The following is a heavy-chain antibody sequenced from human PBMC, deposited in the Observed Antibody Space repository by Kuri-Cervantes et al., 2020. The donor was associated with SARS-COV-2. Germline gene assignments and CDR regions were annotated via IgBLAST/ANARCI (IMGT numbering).Heavy chain of an antibody. CDR3: AKSAHNNGNDAFDV. Sequence: GESLKISCAASGFIFSSHGMHWVRQAPGKGLEWVAFIRYDGSNKYYADSVKGRFTISRDNSKNTLYLQMNSLRAEDTAVYYCAKSAHNNGNDAFDVWGPGTMVTVSS. V-gene: IGHV3-30*02. D-gene: IGHD1-1*01. J-gene: IGHJ3*01. CDR2: IRYDGSNK. CDR1: GFIFSSHG.